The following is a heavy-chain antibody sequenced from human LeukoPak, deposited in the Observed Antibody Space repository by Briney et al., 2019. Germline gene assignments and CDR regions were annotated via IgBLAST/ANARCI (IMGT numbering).Heavy chain of an antibody. CDR1: GGSISSYY. D-gene: IGHD3-3*01. CDR3: ARAYYDFWSGYRDAYFDL. J-gene: IGHJ2*01. Sequence: PSETLSLTCTVSGGSISSYYWSWIRQPAGKGLEWIGRIYTSGSTNYNPSLKSRVTMSVDTSKNQFSLKLSSVTAADTAVYYCARAYYDFWSGYRDAYFDLWGRGTLVTVSS. CDR2: IYTSGST. V-gene: IGHV4-4*07.